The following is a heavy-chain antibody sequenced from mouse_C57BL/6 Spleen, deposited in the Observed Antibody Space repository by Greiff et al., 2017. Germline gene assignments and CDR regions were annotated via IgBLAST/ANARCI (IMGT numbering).Heavy chain of an antibody. Sequence: EVKLMESGGGLVKPGGSLKLSCAASGFTFSSYTMSWVRQTPEKRLEWVATISGGGGNTYYPDSVKGRFTISRDNAKNTLYLQMSRLRSEDTALYYCARSLDAWYFDVWGTGTTVTVSS. CDR2: ISGGGGNT. V-gene: IGHV5-9*01. CDR3: ARSLDAWYFDV. J-gene: IGHJ1*03. CDR1: GFTFSSYT. D-gene: IGHD3-1*01.